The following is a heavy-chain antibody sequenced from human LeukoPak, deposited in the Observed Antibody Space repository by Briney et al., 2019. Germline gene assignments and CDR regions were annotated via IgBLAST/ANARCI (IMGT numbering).Heavy chain of an antibody. CDR3: AKGQNSRGYSRDY. CDR2: ISGSGGST. Sequence: GGSLRLSYAASGFTFSSYAMSWVRQAPGKGLEWVSAISGSGGSTYYADSVKGRFTISRDNSKNTLYLQMNSLRAEDTAVYYCAKGQNSRGYSRDYWGQGTLVTVSS. CDR1: GFTFSSYA. V-gene: IGHV3-23*01. D-gene: IGHD5-18*01. J-gene: IGHJ4*02.